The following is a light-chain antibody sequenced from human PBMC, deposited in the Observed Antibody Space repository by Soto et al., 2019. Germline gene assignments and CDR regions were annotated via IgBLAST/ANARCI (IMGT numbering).Light chain of an antibody. CDR3: LKFNTAPLT. J-gene: IGKJ5*01. Sequence: DIQITQTPSSLSASVGDRVTMTCRASQDISVYLAWYQQTPGKVPKLLIYSASTLQSGVPSRFSGSGSGTDFTLTISSLQPEDVATYFCLKFNTAPLTFGQGTRLEIK. V-gene: IGKV1-27*01. CDR2: SAS. CDR1: QDISVY.